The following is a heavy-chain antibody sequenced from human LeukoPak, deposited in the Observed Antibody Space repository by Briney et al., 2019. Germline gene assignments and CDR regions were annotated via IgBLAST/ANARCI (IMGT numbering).Heavy chain of an antibody. Sequence: GGSLRLSCAASGFTFDTNAMSWIRQAPEKGLEWVSAFSAGGDLTYYADSVKGRFTISRDNSKNTLYLQMNSVRVEDTAVYYCAKQTNFWRSFDYWGQGTLVTVSS. CDR1: GFTFDTNA. J-gene: IGHJ4*02. CDR3: AKQTNFWRSFDY. V-gene: IGHV3-23*01. D-gene: IGHD3-3*01. CDR2: FSAGGDLT.